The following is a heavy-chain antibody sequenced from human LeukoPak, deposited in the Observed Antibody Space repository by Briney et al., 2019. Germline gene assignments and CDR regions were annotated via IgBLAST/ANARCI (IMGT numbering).Heavy chain of an antibody. CDR2: ISSSSSTI. D-gene: IGHD3-10*01. V-gene: IGHV3-48*01. CDR3: AKEAVRGNYNWFDP. J-gene: IGHJ5*02. Sequence: PGGSLRLSCAASGFTFSTYSMNWVRQAPGKGLEWVSSISSSSSTIYYADSVKGRFTISRDNAKTSLYLQMNSLRAEDTAVYYCAKEAVRGNYNWFDPWGQGTLVTVSS. CDR1: GFTFSTYS.